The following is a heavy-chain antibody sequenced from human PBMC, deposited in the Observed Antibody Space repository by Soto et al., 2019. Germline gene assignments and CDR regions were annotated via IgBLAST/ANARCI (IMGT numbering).Heavy chain of an antibody. CDR1: GDSISSPHYY. Sequence: QVHLQESGPGLVKPSQTLSLSCTVSGDSISSPHYYWTWIRQPPCKGLEWVGYIYYTGNNFYNPAGERRVAMSVGPPTNQFSLKVACVTDADTAVYFCARETKQNYDSSPWNGGFDAWGPGTLVTVSS. V-gene: IGHV4-30-4*01. CDR2: IYYTGNN. J-gene: IGHJ4*02. D-gene: IGHD3-22*01. CDR3: ARETKQNYDSSPWNGGFDA.